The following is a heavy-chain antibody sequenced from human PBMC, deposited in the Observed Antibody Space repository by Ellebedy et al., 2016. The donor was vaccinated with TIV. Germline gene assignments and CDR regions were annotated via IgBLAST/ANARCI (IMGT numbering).Heavy chain of an antibody. CDR1: GGSISSYY. Sequence: MPSETLSLTCTVSGGSISSYYWSWIRQPPGKGLEWIGYIYYSGSTNYNPSIKSRVTISVETSKNQFSLKMSSVTAADTAVYYCARDSGYYGMDVWGQGTTVTVSS. V-gene: IGHV4-59*01. CDR3: ARDSGYYGMDV. CDR2: IYYSGST. J-gene: IGHJ6*02. D-gene: IGHD1-26*01.